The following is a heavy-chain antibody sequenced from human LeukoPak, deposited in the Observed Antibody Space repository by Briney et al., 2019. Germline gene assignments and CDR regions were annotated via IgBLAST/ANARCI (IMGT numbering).Heavy chain of an antibody. V-gene: IGHV1-18*01. CDR3: VRDPSNTSGWKTWFDP. CDR1: GYTFTSHG. J-gene: IGHJ5*02. Sequence: ASVKVSCKASGYTFTSHGISWVRQAPGQGLEWMGWISAYDGDTKYAQNLQGRVTLTTYTLTTTAYLELRSLTSDDTAVYYCVRDPSNTSGWKTWFDPWGQGTLVTVSS. CDR2: ISAYDGDT. D-gene: IGHD6-19*01.